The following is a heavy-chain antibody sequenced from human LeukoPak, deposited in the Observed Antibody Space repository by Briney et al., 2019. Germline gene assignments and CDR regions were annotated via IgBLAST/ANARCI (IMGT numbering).Heavy chain of an antibody. V-gene: IGHV4-34*01. Sequence: PSETLSLTCAVYGGSFSGYYWSWIRQPPGKGLEWIGEINHSGSTIYNPSLRSRVTISVDTSKNQFSLKLSSVTAADTAVYYCARLPTVTFFDYWGQGTLVTVSS. CDR2: INHSGST. CDR3: ARLPTVTFFDY. D-gene: IGHD4-17*01. J-gene: IGHJ4*02. CDR1: GGSFSGYY.